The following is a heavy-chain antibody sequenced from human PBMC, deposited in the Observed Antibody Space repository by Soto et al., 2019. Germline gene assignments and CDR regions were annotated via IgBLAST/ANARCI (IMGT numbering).Heavy chain of an antibody. J-gene: IGHJ4*02. D-gene: IGHD1-26*01. CDR2: TYSGGNS. CDR3: VREDIDGSYSNY. CDR1: GFTVSSSH. V-gene: IGHV3-53*01. Sequence: GGSLRLSCTTSGFTVSSSHMSWVRQAPGKGPDWVSVTYSGGNSYYADSVKGRFTISRDNAKNSLYLQMNSLRDEDTAVYYCVREDIDGSYSNYWGQGTLVTVSS.